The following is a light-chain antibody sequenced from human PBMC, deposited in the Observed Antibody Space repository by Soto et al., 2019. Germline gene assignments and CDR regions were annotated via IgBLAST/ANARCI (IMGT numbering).Light chain of an antibody. CDR3: SSFAGSNNFPYV. Sequence: QAALTQPASVSGSPGQSITISCTGTSSDVGGHNYVSWYQQHPGKAPKLMIYEINKRPSGVPDRFSGSKSGNTASLTVSGLQAEDEADYYCSSFAGSNNFPYVFGTGTKVTL. CDR2: EIN. J-gene: IGLJ1*01. V-gene: IGLV2-8*01. CDR1: SSDVGGHNY.